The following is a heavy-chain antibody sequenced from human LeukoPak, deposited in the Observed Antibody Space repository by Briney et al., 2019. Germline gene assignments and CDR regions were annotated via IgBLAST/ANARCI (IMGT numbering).Heavy chain of an antibody. Sequence: EASLKVSCKASGYTFTSYGISWARQAPGQGPKWMGWISAYNGNTNYAQKLQGRVTMTTDTSTSTAYMELRSLRSDDTAFFFKQKTAYDILTGPTENWFDPWGQGTLVTVSS. D-gene: IGHD3-9*01. CDR2: ISAYNGNT. CDR3: QKTAYDILTGPTENWFDP. V-gene: IGHV1-18*01. J-gene: IGHJ5*02. CDR1: GYTFTSYG.